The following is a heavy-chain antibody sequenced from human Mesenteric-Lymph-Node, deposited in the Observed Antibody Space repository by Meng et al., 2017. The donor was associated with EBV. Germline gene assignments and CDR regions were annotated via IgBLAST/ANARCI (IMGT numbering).Heavy chain of an antibody. CDR2: IYWDDDK. CDR3: AHRPSTPMSATFDF. Sequence: TCKAPLPPLVNPTQTFTLTCPFSGFSLSTSGVGVGWIRQPPGKALEWLALIYWDDDKRYSPSLKSRLTITKDTSKTQVVLTMTNIDPVDTATYYCAHRPSTPMSATFDFWGQGTLVTVSS. J-gene: IGHJ4*02. V-gene: IGHV2-5*02. CDR1: GFSLSTSGVG.